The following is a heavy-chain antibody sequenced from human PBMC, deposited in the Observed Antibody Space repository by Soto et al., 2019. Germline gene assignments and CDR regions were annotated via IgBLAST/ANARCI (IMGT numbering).Heavy chain of an antibody. Sequence: LSLTCTVSGGSISSYYWSWIRQPAGKGLEWIGRIYTSGSTNYNPSLKSRVTMSVDTSKNQFSLKLSSVTAADTAVYYCARDHPPYGDPNWFDPWGQGTLVTVSS. J-gene: IGHJ5*02. CDR3: ARDHPPYGDPNWFDP. D-gene: IGHD4-17*01. CDR2: IYTSGST. V-gene: IGHV4-4*07. CDR1: GGSISSYY.